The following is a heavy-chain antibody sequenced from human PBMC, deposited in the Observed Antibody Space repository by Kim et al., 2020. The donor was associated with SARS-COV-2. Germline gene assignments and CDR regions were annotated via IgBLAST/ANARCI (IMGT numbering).Heavy chain of an antibody. Sequence: GGSLRLSCAASGFTFSDYWMHWVRQAPGKGLVWVSRINGDGSMANYEDSVKGRFTISRDNAKNTLYLQMNSLRTEDTAVYYCARVYGSWVDPWGQGTLVTVSS. CDR2: INGDGSMA. J-gene: IGHJ5*02. CDR3: ARVYGSWVDP. CDR1: GFTFSDYW. V-gene: IGHV3-74*01. D-gene: IGHD3-10*01.